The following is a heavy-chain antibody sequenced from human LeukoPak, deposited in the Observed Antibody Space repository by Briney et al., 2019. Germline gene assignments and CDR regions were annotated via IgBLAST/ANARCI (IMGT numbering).Heavy chain of an antibody. CDR2: INAGNSNT. J-gene: IGHJ5*02. Sequence: GASVKVSCKASGYTFTSYAMHWVRQAPGQRLEWMGWINAGNSNTKYSQKFQGRVTITRDTSASTAYMELSSLRSEDTAVYYCARDRSTVRGEGFDPWGQGTLVTVSS. V-gene: IGHV1-3*01. CDR3: ARDRSTVRGEGFDP. D-gene: IGHD4-11*01. CDR1: GYTFTSYA.